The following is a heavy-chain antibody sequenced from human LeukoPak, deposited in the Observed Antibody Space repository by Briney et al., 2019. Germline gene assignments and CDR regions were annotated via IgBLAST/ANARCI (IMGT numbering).Heavy chain of an antibody. J-gene: IGHJ3*01. CDR3: TRGSTSSWYALDF. V-gene: IGHV3-72*01. D-gene: IGHD6-19*01. CDR1: GFPFSDHY. CDR2: TTNKASRYTT. Sequence: PGGSLSLSCAATGFPFSDHYMDWVRQAPGKGLEWVGRTTNKASRYTTEYAASVKGRFTISRDNSKNSLYLQMDSLKTEDTAVYYCTRGSTSSWYALDFWGQGTMVTVSS.